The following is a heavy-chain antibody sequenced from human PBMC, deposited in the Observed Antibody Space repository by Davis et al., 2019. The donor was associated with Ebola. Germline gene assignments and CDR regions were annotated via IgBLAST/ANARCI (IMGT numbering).Heavy chain of an antibody. Sequence: PGGSLRLSCAVSGFTFSNYGFHWVRQAPGKGLEWLAIVWYDEATQYYADSVKGRFTISRDNSKNTLYLQLDGLGIEDTAVYYCAKDRGTYSSGWFASGLDYWGQGTLVTVSS. J-gene: IGHJ4*02. CDR1: GFTFSNYG. V-gene: IGHV3-30*02. CDR2: VWYDEATQ. D-gene: IGHD6-19*01. CDR3: AKDRGTYSSGWFASGLDY.